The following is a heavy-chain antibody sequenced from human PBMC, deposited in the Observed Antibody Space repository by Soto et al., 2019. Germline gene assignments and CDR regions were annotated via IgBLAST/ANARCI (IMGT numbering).Heavy chain of an antibody. D-gene: IGHD3-22*01. J-gene: IGHJ4*02. CDR3: ATDPNYYYDSSGYPPYFFDY. CDR1: GFTFTSSA. CDR2: IVVGSGNT. Sequence: GASVKVSCKASGFTFTSSAMQWVRQARGQRLEWIGWIVVGSGNTNYAQKFQERVTITRDMSTSTAYMELSSLRSEDTAVYYCATDPNYYYDSSGYPPYFFDYCGQGTLVPVSS. V-gene: IGHV1-58*02.